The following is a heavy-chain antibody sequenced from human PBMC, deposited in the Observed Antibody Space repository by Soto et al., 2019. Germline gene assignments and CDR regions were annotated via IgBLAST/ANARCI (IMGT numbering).Heavy chain of an antibody. CDR2: ISAYNDNT. CDR3: ARGVDCSGGSCFSFYYYYYGFDV. V-gene: IGHV1-18*04. Sequence: QVQLVQSGTEVKKPGASVKVSCKASGYTFTSYGISWVRQAPGQGLEWMGWISAYNDNTIYTQKLQGRVTMTTDTSTSTAYMELRSLRSDDTAVYYCARGVDCSGGSCFSFYYYYYGFDVWGQGTTLPVSS. D-gene: IGHD2-15*01. J-gene: IGHJ6*02. CDR1: GYTFTSYG.